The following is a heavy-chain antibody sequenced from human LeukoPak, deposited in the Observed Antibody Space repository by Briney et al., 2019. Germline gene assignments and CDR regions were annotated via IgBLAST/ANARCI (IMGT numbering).Heavy chain of an antibody. V-gene: IGHV3-64*01. CDR1: GFTFSVYA. CDR2: ITNNGGST. D-gene: IGHD5-24*01. J-gene: IGHJ4*02. Sequence: GGSLRLSCAASGFTFSVYAMHWVRQAPGKGLEFVSAITNNGGSTYYANSVKGRFTISRDNSKNTLFLQMGSLRAEDLAVYYCVTDGAGYNYDYWGQGTLVTVSS. CDR3: VTDGAGYNYDY.